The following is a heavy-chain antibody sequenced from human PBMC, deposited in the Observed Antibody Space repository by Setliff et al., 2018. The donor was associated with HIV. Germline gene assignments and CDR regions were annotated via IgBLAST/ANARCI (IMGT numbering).Heavy chain of an antibody. Sequence: PSETLSLTCAVYGGSFSGYYWTWIRQPPGRGLEWIGEIIHSGGTNYNRSLKSRVTISVDTSKNQFSLNLSSVTAADTAVYYCARRPRIVGVRKNAFDIWGQGTVVTVSS. V-gene: IGHV4-34*12. D-gene: IGHD1-26*01. J-gene: IGHJ3*02. CDR1: GGSFSGYY. CDR2: IIHSGGT. CDR3: ARRPRIVGVRKNAFDI.